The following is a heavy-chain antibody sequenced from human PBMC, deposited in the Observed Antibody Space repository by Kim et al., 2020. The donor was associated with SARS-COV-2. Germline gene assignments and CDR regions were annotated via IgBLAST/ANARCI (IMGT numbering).Heavy chain of an antibody. CDR1: GGSIRSSYNY. V-gene: IGHV4-61*01. CDR3: ARQRPFFLGTSDSPDF. CDR2: IYYSGTT. J-gene: IGHJ4*02. Sequence: SETLSLTCSVSGGSIRSSYNYWTWIRQPPGGRLEWIGCIYYSGTTYYSPSLKSRVTISRDASTDQFSLKLKCVTAADTAVYFCARQRPFFLGTSDSPDFWGQEILCTVSS. D-gene: IGHD2-21*01.